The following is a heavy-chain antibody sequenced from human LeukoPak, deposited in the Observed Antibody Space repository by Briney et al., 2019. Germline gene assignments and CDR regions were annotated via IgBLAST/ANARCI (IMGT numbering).Heavy chain of an antibody. V-gene: IGHV1-69*05. Sequence: GSSVKVSCKASGGTFSSYAISWVRQAPGQGLEWMGGIIPIFGTANYAQKFQGRVTITTDESTSTAYMELSSLRSEDTAVYYCARGVAVPTPYAFDIWGQGTMVTVSS. CDR2: IIPIFGTA. CDR3: ARGVAVPTPYAFDI. D-gene: IGHD2-2*01. CDR1: GGTFSSYA. J-gene: IGHJ3*02.